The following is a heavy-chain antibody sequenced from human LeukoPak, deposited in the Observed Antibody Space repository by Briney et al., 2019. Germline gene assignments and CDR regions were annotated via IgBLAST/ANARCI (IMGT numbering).Heavy chain of an antibody. V-gene: IGHV4-34*01. D-gene: IGHD5-24*01. J-gene: IGHJ4*02. CDR3: ARSPRPSGLQSGLRNYFDY. CDR2: INHSGST. CDR1: GGSFSGYY. Sequence: PSETLSLTCAVYGGSFSGYYWSWIRQPPGKGLEWIGEINHSGSTNYNPSLKSRVTISVDTSKNQFSLKLSSVTAADTAVYYCARSPRPSGLQSGLRNYFDYWGQGTLVTVSS.